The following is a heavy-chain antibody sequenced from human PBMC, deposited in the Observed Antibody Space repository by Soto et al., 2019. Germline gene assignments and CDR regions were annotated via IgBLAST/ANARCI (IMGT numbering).Heavy chain of an antibody. CDR3: ARRYAGNFDY. Sequence: QVQLQESGPGLVKPSETLSLTCTVSGGSISSYYLSWIRQPPGKGLEWIGYIYYSGSTSYNPSLRSRVTISVDTSKNQCSLKLSSVTAADTAVYYCARRYAGNFDYWGQGTLVTVSS. CDR1: GGSISSYY. J-gene: IGHJ4*02. D-gene: IGHD2-8*01. CDR2: IYYSGST. V-gene: IGHV4-59*01.